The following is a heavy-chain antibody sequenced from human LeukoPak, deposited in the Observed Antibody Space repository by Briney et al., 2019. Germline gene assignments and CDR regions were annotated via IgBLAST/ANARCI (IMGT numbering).Heavy chain of an antibody. CDR2: IKHDGSEK. D-gene: IGHD3-3*01. J-gene: IGHJ4*02. V-gene: IGHV3-7*01. CDR1: GFTFSSYW. Sequence: GGSLRLSCAASGFTFSSYWMHWVRQAPGKGLEWVASIKHDGSEKYYVDSVRGRFTISRDNTMNSLYLQMSSLGAEDTAVYYCATDRGWRTSGYYLYYFEYWGQGTLVTFSS. CDR3: ATDRGWRTSGYYLYYFEY.